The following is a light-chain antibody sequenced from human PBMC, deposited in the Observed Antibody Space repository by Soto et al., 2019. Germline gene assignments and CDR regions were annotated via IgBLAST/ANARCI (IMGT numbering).Light chain of an antibody. J-gene: IGKJ1*01. CDR1: QSIASIY. CDR2: AAS. V-gene: IGKV1-39*01. Sequence: DIQMNQSPSSLFASVGDRVTITCRASQSIASIYLNWYQQKPGKAPNLLIYAASSLQSGVPSRYSGRASGTDFTLTISSLHPEDFATYICQQSYSTPWTFGQGTNVEIK. CDR3: QQSYSTPWT.